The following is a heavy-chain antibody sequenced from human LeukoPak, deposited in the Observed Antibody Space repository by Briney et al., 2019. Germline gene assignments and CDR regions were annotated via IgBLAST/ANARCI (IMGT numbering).Heavy chain of an antibody. D-gene: IGHD3-10*01. CDR1: GYSITSGYY. V-gene: IGHV4-38-2*02. CDR3: ARDQDYYGSGSYGLDH. CDR2: IYHSGST. J-gene: IGHJ5*02. Sequence: SETLSLTCTVSGYSITSGYYWGWIRQPPGKGLEWIGSIYHSGSTFYNPSLKSRVTISVDPSKNQFSLKLNSVIVADTAVYYCARDQDYYGSGSYGLDHWGQGILVTVSS.